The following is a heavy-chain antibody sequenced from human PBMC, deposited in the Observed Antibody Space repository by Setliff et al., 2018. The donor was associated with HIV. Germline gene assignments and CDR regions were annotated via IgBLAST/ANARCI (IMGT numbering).Heavy chain of an antibody. CDR2: IYHSGTT. D-gene: IGHD5-12*01. Sequence: SETLSLTCAVSGYSISSGHYWGWIRQPPGKGLEWIGSIYHSGTTYDNPSLKSRVTISVDTSKNQFSLKLSSVTAADTAVYYCARHGAYEAYYGYMDVWGKGTTVTVSS. V-gene: IGHV4-38-2*01. J-gene: IGHJ6*03. CDR3: ARHGAYEAYYGYMDV. CDR1: GYSISSGHY.